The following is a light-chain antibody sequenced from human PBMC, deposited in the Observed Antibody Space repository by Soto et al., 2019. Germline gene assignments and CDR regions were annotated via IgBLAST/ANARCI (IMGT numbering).Light chain of an antibody. CDR3: QRDNNWPLT. J-gene: IGKJ4*01. CDR2: DAS. V-gene: IGKV3-15*01. Sequence: EIGMTQSPATLSVSPGEVATLACRASQGIGSTLAWYQHTPVQPPSLLIYDASTRSTGVPARFSGRGSGTEFTLAINGLQSEDVVVYYCQRDNNWPLTVGGGATVESK. CDR1: QGIGST.